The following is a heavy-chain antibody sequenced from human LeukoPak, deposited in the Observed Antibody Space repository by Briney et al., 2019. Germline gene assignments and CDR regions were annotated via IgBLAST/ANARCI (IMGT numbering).Heavy chain of an antibody. CDR2: ISYSGTT. Sequence: NASETLSLTCTVSGGSINSYYWAWIRQPPGKGLEWVGYISYSGTTTYNPSLKTRITISVDTSKNEFSLKLSFVTAADTAVYYCARQRTSPPVYSYYGMDVWGQGTTVTVSS. J-gene: IGHJ6*02. V-gene: IGHV4-59*08. CDR3: ARQRTSPPVYSYYGMDV. CDR1: GGSINSYY. D-gene: IGHD2-2*01.